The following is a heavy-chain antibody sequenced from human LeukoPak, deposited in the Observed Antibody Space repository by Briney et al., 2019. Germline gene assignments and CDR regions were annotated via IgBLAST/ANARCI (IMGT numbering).Heavy chain of an antibody. CDR1: GFTFSNYW. J-gene: IGHJ4*02. D-gene: IGHD2-21*02. V-gene: IGHV3-7*01. CDR3: ARAATAGTVDY. CDR2: INQDGSGE. Sequence: PGGSLRLSCAASGFTFSNYWMSWVRQTQGKGLGWVANINQDGSGEDYVDSVKGRFSISRDNAKNSLFLQMNSLTAEDTAVYYCARAATAGTVDYWGQGTLVTVSS.